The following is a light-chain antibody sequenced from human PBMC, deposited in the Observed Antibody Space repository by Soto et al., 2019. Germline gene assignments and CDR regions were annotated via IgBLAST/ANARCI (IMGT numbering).Light chain of an antibody. CDR3: QQYSDLPMT. Sequence: DIVMTQSPLSLPVTPGEPSSISCRFSQTVNNNYLAWCQQKPGQAPRLLIYGASRRATGIPDRFSGSASGTDFTLTISRLEPEDFAVYFCQQYSDLPMTFGQGTKVDIK. CDR2: GAS. J-gene: IGKJ1*01. CDR1: QTVNNNY. V-gene: IGKV3-20*01.